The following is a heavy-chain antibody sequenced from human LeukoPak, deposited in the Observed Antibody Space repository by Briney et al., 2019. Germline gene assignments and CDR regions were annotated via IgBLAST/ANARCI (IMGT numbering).Heavy chain of an antibody. V-gene: IGHV4-59*08. D-gene: IGHD3-16*02. Sequence: PSETLSLTCTVSGGSISPYYWSWIRQPPGKGLEGIGYISYSGSTNYNPSLKSRITMSVDTSKNQLSLQLSSVTAADTAVYYCARHYRDWFDPWGQGTLVTVSS. CDR3: ARHYRDWFDP. CDR2: ISYSGST. J-gene: IGHJ5*02. CDR1: GGSISPYY.